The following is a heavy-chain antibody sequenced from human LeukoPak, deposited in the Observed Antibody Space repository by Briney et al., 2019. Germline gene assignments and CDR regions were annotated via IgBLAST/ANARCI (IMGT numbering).Heavy chain of an antibody. V-gene: IGHV1-2*02. CDR1: GYTFTGYY. J-gene: IGHJ6*02. CDR3: ARDNMYNWNPHYYYGMDV. D-gene: IGHD1-20*01. CDR2: INPNSGGT. Sequence: ASVKVSCKASGYTFTGYYMHWVRQAPGQGLEWMGWINPNSGGTNYAQKLQGRVTTTTDTSTSTAYMELRSLRSDDTAVYYCARDNMYNWNPHYYYGMDVWGQGTTVTVSS.